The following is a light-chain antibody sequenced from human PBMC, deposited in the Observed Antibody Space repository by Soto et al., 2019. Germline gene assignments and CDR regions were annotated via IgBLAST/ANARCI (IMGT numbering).Light chain of an antibody. CDR2: GAS. CDR1: QSVSSY. CDR3: QQRSNWPFT. Sequence: EIVLTQSPATLSLSPGERATLSCRASQSVSSYLAWYQQKPGQAPRLLIFGASNRATGIPARFSGSGSGTDFTLTISSLDPEDVAVYYCQQRSNWPFTFGGGTKVESK. V-gene: IGKV3-11*01. J-gene: IGKJ4*01.